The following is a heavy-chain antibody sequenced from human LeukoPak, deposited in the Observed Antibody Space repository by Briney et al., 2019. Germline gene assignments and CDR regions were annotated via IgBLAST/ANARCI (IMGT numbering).Heavy chain of an antibody. CDR1: GFTFRTRG. V-gene: IGHV3-30*02. CDR2: IRNDGSDK. J-gene: IGHJ1*01. Sequence: GGSLRLSCAAAGFTFRTRGFHWLRQAPGKGLEWVSFIRNDGSDKYYADSVRGRLTISRDNSKKTVYLQMNSLRPEDTAVYYCATDGDWAIQEWGQGTLVIVSS. D-gene: IGHD2-21*02. CDR3: ATDGDWAIQE.